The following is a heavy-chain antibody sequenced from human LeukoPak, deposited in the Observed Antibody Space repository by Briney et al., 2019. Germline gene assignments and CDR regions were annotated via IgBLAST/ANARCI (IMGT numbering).Heavy chain of an antibody. Sequence: PSQTLSLTCSVSGDSISTSSYYWGWIRQPPGKGLEWIGTIYYSGSTYYNPSLTSRVTISVDTSKNQFSLKLSSVTAADTAVYYCARHKDYYYSYMDVWGKGTTVTISS. CDR1: GDSISTSSYY. J-gene: IGHJ6*03. V-gene: IGHV4-39*01. CDR2: IYYSGST. CDR3: ARHKDYYYSYMDV.